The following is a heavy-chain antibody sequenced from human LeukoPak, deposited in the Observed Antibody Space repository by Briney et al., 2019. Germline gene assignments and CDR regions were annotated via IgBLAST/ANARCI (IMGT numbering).Heavy chain of an antibody. CDR1: GFTVSSSY. CDR2: LYRDGST. J-gene: IGHJ6*02. V-gene: IGHV3-53*01. D-gene: IGHD1-1*01. CDR3: AKLDRLGSGGAKTHLDYGMDV. Sequence: PGGSLGLSCAASGFTVSSSYMSWVRHAPGRGLECVSDLYRDGSTYYADSVKGRFTISRDNAKNSLYLQMNSLRAEDTAVYYCAKLDRLGSGGAKTHLDYGMDVWGQGTTVTVSS.